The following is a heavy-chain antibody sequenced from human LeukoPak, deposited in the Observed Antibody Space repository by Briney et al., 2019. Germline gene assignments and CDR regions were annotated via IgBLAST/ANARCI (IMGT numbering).Heavy chain of an antibody. CDR2: ISVSGGST. D-gene: IGHD3-10*01. CDR1: GFTFSSYA. V-gene: IGHV3-23*01. CDR3: AKDQHMVRGLIPDY. J-gene: IGHJ4*02. Sequence: GGSLRLSCAASGFTFSSYAMSWVRQAPGKGLEWVSSISVSGGSTFYADSVKGRFTISRDNSKNTLYLQMNSLRAEDTDVYSCAKDQHMVRGLIPDYWGQGTLVTVSS.